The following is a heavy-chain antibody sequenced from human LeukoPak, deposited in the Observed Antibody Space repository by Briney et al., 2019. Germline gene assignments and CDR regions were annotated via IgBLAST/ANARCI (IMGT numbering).Heavy chain of an antibody. Sequence: ASVKVFCKASGGTFSSYAISWVRQAPGQGLEWMGRIIPILGVANYAQKFQGRVTITADKSTNAVHMELSSLRSEDTAVYYCARGLSIGESLDCFNYWGQGTLVTVSS. J-gene: IGHJ4*02. V-gene: IGHV1-69*04. CDR1: GGTFSSYA. D-gene: IGHD3-10*01. CDR2: IIPILGVA. CDR3: ARGLSIGESLDCFNY.